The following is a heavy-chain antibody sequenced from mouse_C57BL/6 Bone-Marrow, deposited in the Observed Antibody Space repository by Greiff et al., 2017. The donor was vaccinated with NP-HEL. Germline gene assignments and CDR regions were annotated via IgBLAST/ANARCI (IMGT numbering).Heavy chain of an antibody. CDR3: VRDDDYYGSSHYYAMDY. J-gene: IGHJ4*01. V-gene: IGHV10-3*01. Sequence: DVKLVESGGGLVQPKGSLKLSCAASGFTFNTYAMHWVHQAPGKGLEWVARIRSKSSNYATYYDVSVKDRFTISRDDSQSMLYLQMNNLKTEDTAMYYCVRDDDYYGSSHYYAMDYWGQGTSVTVSS. CDR1: GFTFNTYA. CDR2: IRSKSSNYAT. D-gene: IGHD1-1*01.